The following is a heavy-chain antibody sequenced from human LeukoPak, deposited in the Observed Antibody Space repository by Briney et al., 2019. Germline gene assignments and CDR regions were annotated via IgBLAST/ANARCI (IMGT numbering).Heavy chain of an antibody. Sequence: SETLSLTCTVSGGSISTYYWSWIRQPPGKGLERIGYIDYSGSTNYNPSLKSRVTISLDMSKNQFSLRLSSVTAADTAVYFCARDIALGSGKYYFDYWGQGTLVTVSS. J-gene: IGHJ4*02. CDR3: ARDIALGSGKYYFDY. CDR2: IDYSGST. D-gene: IGHD3-10*01. V-gene: IGHV4-59*01. CDR1: GGSISTYY.